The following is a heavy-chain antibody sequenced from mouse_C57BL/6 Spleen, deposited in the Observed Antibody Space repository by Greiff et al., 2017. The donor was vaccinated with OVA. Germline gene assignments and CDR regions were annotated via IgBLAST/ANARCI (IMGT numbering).Heavy chain of an antibody. J-gene: IGHJ3*01. D-gene: IGHD2-3*01. V-gene: IGHV1-26*01. CDR2: INPNNGGT. CDR3: ARETAYDPFAY. Sequence: EVQLQQSGPELVKPGASVKISCKASGYTFTDYYMNWVKQSHGKSLEWIGDINPNNGGTSYNQKFKGKATLTVDKSSSTAYMELRSLTSEDSAVYYCARETAYDPFAYWGQGTLVTVSA. CDR1: GYTFTDYY.